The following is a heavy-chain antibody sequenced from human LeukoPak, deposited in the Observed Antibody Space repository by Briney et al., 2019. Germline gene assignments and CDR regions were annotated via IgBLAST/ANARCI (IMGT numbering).Heavy chain of an antibody. CDR3: AEVSGFLDPFDF. J-gene: IGHJ4*02. V-gene: IGHV3-23*01. D-gene: IGHD3/OR15-3a*01. CDR2: INDDGGST. Sequence: GGSLRLSCAASGFTFSSCAMSWVRQAPGKGLEWVSTINDDGGSTHYADSVKGRFTISRDNSKNTLYLQMNSLRAEDTAVYYCAEVSGFLDPFDFWGQGTLVTVSS. CDR1: GFTFSSCA.